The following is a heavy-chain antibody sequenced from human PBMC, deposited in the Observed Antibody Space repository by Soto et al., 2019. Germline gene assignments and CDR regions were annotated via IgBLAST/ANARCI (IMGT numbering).Heavy chain of an antibody. CDR1: GGTFSSYA. J-gene: IGHJ6*02. CDR3: ARVGAINYYYYGMDV. D-gene: IGHD1-26*01. V-gene: IGHV3-30-3*01. Sequence: SCKASGGTFSSYAISWVRQAPGQGLEWVAVISYDGSNKYYADSVKGRFTISRDNSKNTLYLQMNSLRAEDTAVYYCARVGAINYYYYGMDVWGQGTTVTVSS. CDR2: ISYDGSNK.